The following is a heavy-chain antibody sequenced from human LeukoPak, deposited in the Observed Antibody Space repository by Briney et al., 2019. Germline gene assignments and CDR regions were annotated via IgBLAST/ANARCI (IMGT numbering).Heavy chain of an antibody. CDR1: GFTFSSYS. CDR3: ARGPFTIFGVVITRYYYMDV. J-gene: IGHJ6*03. V-gene: IGHV3-21*01. CDR2: ISSSSSYI. Sequence: PGGSLRLSCAASGFTFSSYSMNWVRQAPGKGLEWVSSISSSSSYIYYADSVKGRFTISRDNAKNPLYLQMNSLRAEDTAVYYCARGPFTIFGVVITRYYYMDVWGKGTTVTVSS. D-gene: IGHD3-3*01.